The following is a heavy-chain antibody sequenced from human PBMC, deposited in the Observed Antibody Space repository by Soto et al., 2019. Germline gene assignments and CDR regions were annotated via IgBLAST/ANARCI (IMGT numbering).Heavy chain of an antibody. V-gene: IGHV1-18*01. J-gene: IGHJ6*02. CDR3: ARVGSQRYYYYYYYGMDV. CDR1: GYTFTSYG. D-gene: IGHD1-26*01. Sequence: QVQLVQSGAEVKKPGASVKVSCKASGYTFTSYGISWVRQAPGQGLEWMGWISAYNGNTNYAQKLQGRVTMTTDTSTSTAYMELRSLRSDDTAVYYCARVGSQRYYYYYYYGMDVWGQGTTVTVSS. CDR2: ISAYNGNT.